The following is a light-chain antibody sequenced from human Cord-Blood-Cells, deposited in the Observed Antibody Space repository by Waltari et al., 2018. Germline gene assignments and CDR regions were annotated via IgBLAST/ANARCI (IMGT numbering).Light chain of an antibody. CDR1: QIIRSY. V-gene: IGKV1-39*01. J-gene: IGKJ2*03. CDR3: QQSYSTLGYS. Sequence: DIQITQSPCSLSASVGDRVTITCRASQIIRSYLNWYQQKPGKAPKLLIYAASSLQSGVPSRCSGSGSGTDFTLTISSLQPEDFATYYCQQSYSTLGYSFGQGTKLEIK. CDR2: AAS.